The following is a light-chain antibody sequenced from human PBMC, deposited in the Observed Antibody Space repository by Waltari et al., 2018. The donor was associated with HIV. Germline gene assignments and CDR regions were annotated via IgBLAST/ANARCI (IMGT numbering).Light chain of an antibody. CDR3: QAWDSSSVV. Sequence: SYELTQPPSVSVSPGQTASITCSGDKLGDQYACWYQQKPGQSPVLVIYQDSRRPSGIPDRFSGSNSGTTATLTISGTQAKDEADYYCQAWDSSSVVFGGGTKLTVL. CDR1: KLGDQY. CDR2: QDS. J-gene: IGLJ2*01. V-gene: IGLV3-1*01.